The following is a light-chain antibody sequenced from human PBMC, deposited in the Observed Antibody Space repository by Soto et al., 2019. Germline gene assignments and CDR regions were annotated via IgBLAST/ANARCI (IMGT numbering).Light chain of an antibody. J-gene: IGLJ3*02. CDR3: AAWDDSLSGLWV. CDR1: TSTIGSNY. V-gene: IGLV1-47*03. CDR2: RNN. Sequence: QSVLTQPPSASGTPGQTVTISCSGSTSTIGSNYVYWYQQVPGTAPNLLLYRNNQRRPGVPDRSSGTQSGTSASLAIIGLWSEDEADYYCAAWDDSLSGLWVFGGGTKLTVL.